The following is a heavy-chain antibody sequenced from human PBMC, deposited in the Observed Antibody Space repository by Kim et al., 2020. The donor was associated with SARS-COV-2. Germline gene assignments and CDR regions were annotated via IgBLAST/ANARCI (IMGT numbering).Heavy chain of an antibody. CDR1: GGSISSSSYY. Sequence: SETLSLTCTVSGGSISSSSYYWGWIRQPPGKGLEWIGSIYYSGSTYYNPSLKSRVTISVDTSKNQFSLKLSSVTAADTAVYYCARHELWFGESRAFDIWGQGTMVTVSS. V-gene: IGHV4-39*01. D-gene: IGHD3-10*01. J-gene: IGHJ3*02. CDR2: IYYSGST. CDR3: ARHELWFGESRAFDI.